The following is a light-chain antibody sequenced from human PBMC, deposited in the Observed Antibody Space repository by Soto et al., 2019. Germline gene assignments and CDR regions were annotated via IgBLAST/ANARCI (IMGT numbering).Light chain of an antibody. J-gene: IGKJ1*01. Sequence: DVVLTQSPDSLAVSVVKMCTINFRSSQSVLYSSNNKNYLAWYQQKPGQPPKLLIYWASTRESGVPDRFSGSGSGTDFTLTISSLQAEDVALYYCQQYYSTPWTFGQGTKVDIK. CDR3: QQYYSTPWT. V-gene: IGKV4-1*01. CDR2: WAS. CDR1: QSVLYSSNNKNY.